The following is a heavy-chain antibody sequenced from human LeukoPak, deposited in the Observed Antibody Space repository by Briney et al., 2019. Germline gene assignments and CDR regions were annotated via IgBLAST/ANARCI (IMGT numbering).Heavy chain of an antibody. Sequence: GGSLRLSCAASGFTFSDYYMSWIRQAPGKGLEWVSYISSSGSPIYYADSVKGRFTISRDNAKNSLYLQMNSLRAEDTAVYYCARGTVVTRASYYFQHWGQGTLVTVPS. CDR2: ISSSGSPI. D-gene: IGHD4-23*01. CDR3: ARGTVVTRASYYFQH. V-gene: IGHV3-11*01. J-gene: IGHJ1*01. CDR1: GFTFSDYY.